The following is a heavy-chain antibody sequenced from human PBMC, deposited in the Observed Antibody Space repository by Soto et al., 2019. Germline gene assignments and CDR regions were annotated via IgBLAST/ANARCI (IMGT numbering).Heavy chain of an antibody. J-gene: IGHJ6*02. V-gene: IGHV2-5*02. CDR1: GFSLSTSGVG. Sequence: QITLKESGPTLVKPTQTLTLTCTFSGFSLSTSGVGVGWIRQPPGKALEWLALIFWDDDKRYSPSLKSRLTIXKXXXXXXXXXXXXXXXXXXXXXXXXXXXXXXSYGMDVWGQGTTVTVSS. CDR3: XXXXXXSYGMDV. CDR2: IFWDDDK.